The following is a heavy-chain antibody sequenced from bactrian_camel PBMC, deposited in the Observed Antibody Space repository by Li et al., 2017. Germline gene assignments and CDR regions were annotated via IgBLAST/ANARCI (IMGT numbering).Heavy chain of an antibody. CDR3: AADGSDNWYLERVNFGY. V-gene: IGHV3S31*01. CDR2: IASGGRTT. Sequence: DVQLVESGGGSVQAGGSLRLSCAVSDLTYTRCTMGWFRPAPGKESELRIELRELVSVIASGGRTTYYADSVKGRFTISRDNAKNTLYLQMNSLTTEDSAVYYCAADGSDNWYLERVNFGYWGQGTQVTVS. CDR1: DLTYTRCT. J-gene: IGHJ6*01. D-gene: IGHD6*01.